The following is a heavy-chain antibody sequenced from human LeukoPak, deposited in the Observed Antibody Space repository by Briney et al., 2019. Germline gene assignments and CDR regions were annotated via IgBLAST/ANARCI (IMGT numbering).Heavy chain of an antibody. J-gene: IGHJ4*02. CDR2: INHSGST. CDR3: ARSGSGSLDY. Sequence: SETLSLTCAVYGGSFSGYYWSWIRQPPGKGLEWIGEINHSGSTNYNPSLKSRVTISVDTSKNQFSLQLNSETPEDTAVYYCARSGSGSLDYWGQGTLVTVSS. CDR1: GGSFSGYY. D-gene: IGHD1-26*01. V-gene: IGHV4-34*01.